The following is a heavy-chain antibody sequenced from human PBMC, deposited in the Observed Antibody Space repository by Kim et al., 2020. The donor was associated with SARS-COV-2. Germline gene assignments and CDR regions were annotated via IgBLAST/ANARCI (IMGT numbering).Heavy chain of an antibody. D-gene: IGHD5-12*01. Sequence: YYNPSLKSRVTISVDRSKNQFSLKLSSVTAADTAVYYCARGGYSGHDLDYWGQGTLVTVSS. V-gene: IGHV4-30-2*01. J-gene: IGHJ4*02. CDR3: ARGGYSGHDLDY.